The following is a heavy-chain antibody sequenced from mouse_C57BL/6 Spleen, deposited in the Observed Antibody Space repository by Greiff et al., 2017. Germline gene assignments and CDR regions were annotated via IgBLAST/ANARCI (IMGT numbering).Heavy chain of an antibody. Sequence: QVQLQQPGAELVKPGASVKLSCKASGYTFTSYWMHWVKQRPGQGLEWIGMIHPNSGNTNYNEKFKSKATLTVDKSSSTAYMQLSSLASEDSAVYYCATIYYGNLYYFDYWGQGTTLTVSS. CDR2: IHPNSGNT. J-gene: IGHJ2*01. CDR3: ATIYYGNLYYFDY. D-gene: IGHD2-1*01. V-gene: IGHV1-64*01. CDR1: GYTFTSYW.